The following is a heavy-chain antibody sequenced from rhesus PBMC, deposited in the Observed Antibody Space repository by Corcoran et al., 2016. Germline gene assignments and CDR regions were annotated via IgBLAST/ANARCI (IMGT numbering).Heavy chain of an antibody. CDR1: GGSISSSY. Sequence: QLQLQESGPGLVKPSETLSVTCAVSGGSISSSYWSWIRQAPGKGLEWIGYIYVSGSSTNYNPSLKSRVILSVDTSKKQLSRKLSSVTTADTSVYYCAIGDTAGTVLNYWGQGVLVTVSS. CDR2: IYVSGSST. CDR3: AIGDTAGTVLNY. V-gene: IGHV4-169*02. J-gene: IGHJ4*01. D-gene: IGHD5-42*01.